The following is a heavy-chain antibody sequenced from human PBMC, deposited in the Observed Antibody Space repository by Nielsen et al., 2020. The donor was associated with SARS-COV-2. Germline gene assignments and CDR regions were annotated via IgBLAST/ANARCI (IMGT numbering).Heavy chain of an antibody. D-gene: IGHD6-13*01. CDR3: AKDSAPAGYSSSWYWWFDP. V-gene: IGHV3-30-3*01. CDR2: ISYDGSNK. J-gene: IGHJ5*02. CDR1: GFTFSSYA. Sequence: GESLKISCAASGFTFSSYAMHWVRQAPGKGLEWVAVISYDGSNKYYADSVKGRFTISRDNSKNTLYLQMNSLRAEDTALYYCAKDSAPAGYSSSWYWWFDPWGQGTLVTVSS.